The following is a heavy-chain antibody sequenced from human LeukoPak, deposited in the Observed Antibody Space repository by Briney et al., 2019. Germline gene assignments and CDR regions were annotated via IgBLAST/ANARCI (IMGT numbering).Heavy chain of an antibody. V-gene: IGHV3-33*01. CDR1: GFAFNTYA. CDR3: PRETSCSGSYPDF. J-gene: IGHJ4*02. CDR2: TWHDGSPT. Sequence: GGSLRLSCAASGFAFNTYAMHWLRPPPGQGLDWVALTWHDGSPTFYSHSVRGQFTISRDNSKNTVSLQMNNLRPEDTAVYYCPRETSCSGSYPDFWGQGTLVTVSS. D-gene: IGHD3-10*02.